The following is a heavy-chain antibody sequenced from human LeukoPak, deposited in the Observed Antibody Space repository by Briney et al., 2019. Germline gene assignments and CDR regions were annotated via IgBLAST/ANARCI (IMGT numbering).Heavy chain of an antibody. Sequence: KTGGSLRLSCAASGFTFSSYSMNWVRQAPGKGLEWVSSISSSSSYIYYADSVKGRFTISRDNAKNSLYLQMNSLRAEDTAVYYCARDPYSSGWYRSSYYFDYWGQGTLVTVSS. CDR1: GFTFSSYS. J-gene: IGHJ4*02. CDR3: ARDPYSSGWYRSSYYFDY. CDR2: ISSSSSYI. V-gene: IGHV3-21*01. D-gene: IGHD6-19*01.